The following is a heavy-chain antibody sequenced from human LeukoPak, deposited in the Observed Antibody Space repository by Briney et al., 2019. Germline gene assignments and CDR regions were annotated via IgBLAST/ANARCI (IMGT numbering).Heavy chain of an antibody. CDR2: INPNSGGT. CDR1: GYTFTGYY. CDR3: ARLDTAMVQNDY. D-gene: IGHD5-18*01. V-gene: IGHV1-2*02. Sequence: ASVKVSCKASGYTFTGYYMHWVRQAPGQGLEWMGWINPNSGGTNYAQKFQGRVTMTRDTPISTAYMELSRLRSDDTAVYYCARLDTAMVQNDYWGQGTLVTVSS. J-gene: IGHJ4*02.